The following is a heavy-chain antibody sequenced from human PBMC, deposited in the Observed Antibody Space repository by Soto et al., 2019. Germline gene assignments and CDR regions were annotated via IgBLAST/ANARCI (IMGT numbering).Heavy chain of an antibody. CDR1: GYSFTSYW. CDR3: ARPWSYSSSSGFDY. D-gene: IGHD6-6*01. V-gene: IGHV5-10-1*01. CDR2: IGPSDSYT. Sequence: GESLKISCKGSGYSFTSYWISWVRQMPGKGLEWMGRIGPSDSYTNYSPSFQGHVTISADKSISTAYLQWSSLKASDTAMYYCARPWSYSSSSGFDYWGQGTLVTVSS. J-gene: IGHJ4*02.